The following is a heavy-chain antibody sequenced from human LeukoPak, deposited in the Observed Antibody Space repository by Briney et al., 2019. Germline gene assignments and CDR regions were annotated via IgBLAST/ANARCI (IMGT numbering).Heavy chain of an antibody. V-gene: IGHV1-2*02. CDR1: GYTFTGYY. D-gene: IGHD3-10*01. Sequence: APVKVSCKASGYTFTGYYMHWVRQAPGQGLEWMGWINPNSGGTNYAQKFQGRVTMTRDTSISTAYMELDRLRFDDTAVYYCARDSGEVPDYWGQGTLVTVSS. CDR2: INPNSGGT. J-gene: IGHJ4*02. CDR3: ARDSGEVPDY.